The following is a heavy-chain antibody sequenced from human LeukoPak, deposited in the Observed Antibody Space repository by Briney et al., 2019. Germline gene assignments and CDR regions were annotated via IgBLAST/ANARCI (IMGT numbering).Heavy chain of an antibody. CDR2: IGTAGDT. CDR3: ARDDRYGSGAGWFDP. J-gene: IGHJ5*02. D-gene: IGHD3-10*01. V-gene: IGHV3-13*01. CDR1: GFTFSSYD. Sequence: PGGSLTLSCAASGFTFSSYDMHWVRQATGKGLEWVSAIGTAGDTYYPGSVKGRFTISRENAKNSLYLQMNSLRAGDTAVYYCARDDRYGSGAGWFDPWGQGTLVTVSS.